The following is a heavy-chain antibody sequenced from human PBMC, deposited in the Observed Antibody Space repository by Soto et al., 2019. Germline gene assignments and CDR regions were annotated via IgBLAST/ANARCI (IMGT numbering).Heavy chain of an antibody. D-gene: IGHD2-2*01. CDR1: GFTFDSYG. CDR3: ATFVFCTTTTCYGREGAY. J-gene: IGHJ4*02. CDR2: ISYSGGNV. Sequence: EVQLLESGGGLVQPGGSLRLSCAASGFTFDSYGMSWVRQAPGKGLEWVSGISYSGGNVYYADSVKGRFTISRDNSKNTLFLQMNNLRAEDTAVYYCATFVFCTTTTCYGREGAYWGQRTLVTVSS. V-gene: IGHV3-23*01.